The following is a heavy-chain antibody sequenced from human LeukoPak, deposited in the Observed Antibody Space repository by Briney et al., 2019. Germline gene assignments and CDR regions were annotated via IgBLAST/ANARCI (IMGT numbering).Heavy chain of an antibody. Sequence: ASVKVSCKASGYTFTGYYMHWVRQAPGQGLEWMGWINPNSGGTNYAQKFQGRVTMTRDTSISTAYMELSRLRSDDTAVYYCAKDSLIAAAGTPGPWGQGTLVTVSS. D-gene: IGHD6-13*01. V-gene: IGHV1-2*02. J-gene: IGHJ5*02. CDR3: AKDSLIAAAGTPGP. CDR2: INPNSGGT. CDR1: GYTFTGYY.